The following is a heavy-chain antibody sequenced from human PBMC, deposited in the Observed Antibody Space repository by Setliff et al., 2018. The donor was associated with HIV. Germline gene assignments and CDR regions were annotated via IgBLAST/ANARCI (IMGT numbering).Heavy chain of an antibody. CDR2: TRNKANSYTT. Sequence: GGSLRLSCAASGFTFSDHYMDWVRQAPGKGLEWVGRTRNKANSYTTEYAASVKGRFTISRDDSKNSLYLQMNSLKTEDTAVYYCARGRLLWSGSYYYYYMNVWGKGTTVTVSS. D-gene: IGHD3-10*01. J-gene: IGHJ6*03. V-gene: IGHV3-72*01. CDR3: ARGRLLWSGSYYYYYMNV. CDR1: GFTFSDHY.